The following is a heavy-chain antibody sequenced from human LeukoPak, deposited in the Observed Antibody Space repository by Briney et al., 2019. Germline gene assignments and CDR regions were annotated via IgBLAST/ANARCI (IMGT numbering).Heavy chain of an antibody. CDR2: IYPGDSGT. Sequence: GESLKISCKGSGYSFSSYWIGWVRQMPGKGLEWMGIIYPGDSGTRYSPSFQGQVTISADKSISTAYLQWSSLKASDTAMYYCARQGPFGIAAAGTHSDYWGQGTLVTVSS. D-gene: IGHD6-13*01. CDR3: ARQGPFGIAAAGTHSDY. CDR1: GYSFSSYW. J-gene: IGHJ4*02. V-gene: IGHV5-51*01.